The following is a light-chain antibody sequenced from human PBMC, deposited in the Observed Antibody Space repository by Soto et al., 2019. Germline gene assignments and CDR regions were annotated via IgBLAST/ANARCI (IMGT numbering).Light chain of an antibody. CDR2: GAS. CDR1: QTIYTN. V-gene: IGKV3-15*01. J-gene: IGKJ4*01. Sequence: EILMTQSPPTLSLSPGERATLSCRASQTIYTNLAWYQQKTGQAPRLLIYGASTRATGIPVRFSGSGSGTEFTLTISSLQSEDFAVYYCQQRSNWPPLTFGGGTKVEIK. CDR3: QQRSNWPPLT.